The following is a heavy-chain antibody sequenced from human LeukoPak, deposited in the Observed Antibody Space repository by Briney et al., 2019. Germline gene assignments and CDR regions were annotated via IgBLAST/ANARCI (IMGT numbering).Heavy chain of an antibody. CDR3: ARGLYSSGWYPFDY. CDR1: GGSISSYY. D-gene: IGHD6-19*01. Sequence: PSETLSLTCTVSGGSISSYYWSRIRQPPGKGLEWIGYIYYSGSTNYNPSLKSRVTISVDTSKNQFSLKLSSVTAADTAVYYCARGLYSSGWYPFDYWGQGTLVTVSS. CDR2: IYYSGST. V-gene: IGHV4-59*01. J-gene: IGHJ4*02.